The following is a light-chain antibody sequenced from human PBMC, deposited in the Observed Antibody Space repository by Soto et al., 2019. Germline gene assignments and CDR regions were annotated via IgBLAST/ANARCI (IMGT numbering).Light chain of an antibody. CDR1: QSISSW. CDR3: QQRSNWPL. Sequence: DIQMTQSPSTLSASVGDRVTITCRASQSISSWLAWYQQKPGKAPKLLIYKASSLESGVPSRFSGSGSGTEFTLTISSLEPEDFAVYYCQQRSNWPLFGQGTRLEIK. J-gene: IGKJ5*01. V-gene: IGKV1-5*03. CDR2: KAS.